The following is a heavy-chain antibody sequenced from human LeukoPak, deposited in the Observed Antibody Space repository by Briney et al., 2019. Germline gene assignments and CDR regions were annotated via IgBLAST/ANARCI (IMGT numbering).Heavy chain of an antibody. J-gene: IGHJ4*02. V-gene: IGHV3-23*01. D-gene: IGHD3-22*01. CDR2: ISGSGPST. CDR3: ARLPTFYYDSSHYHYDY. Sequence: GGSLRLSCAASGFTFQNYAMSWVRQAPGKGLEWASSISGSGPSTDYADSVKGRFTISRDKSKNTLYLQMNSLRAEDAAVYYCARLPTFYYDSSHYHYDYWGQGTLVTVSS. CDR1: GFTFQNYA.